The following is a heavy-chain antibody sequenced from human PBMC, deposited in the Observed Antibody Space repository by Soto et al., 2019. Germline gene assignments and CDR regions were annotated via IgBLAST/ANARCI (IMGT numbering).Heavy chain of an antibody. CDR2: INPSGGST. CDR1: GYTFTSYY. Sequence: GASVKVSCKASGYTFTSYYMHWVRQAPGQGLEWMGIINPSGGSTSYAQKFQGRVTMTRDTSASTVYMELSSLRSEDTAVYYCARDPTRTSIGVAGMDVWGQGTTVTV. D-gene: IGHD2-21*01. CDR3: ARDPTRTSIGVAGMDV. J-gene: IGHJ6*02. V-gene: IGHV1-46*01.